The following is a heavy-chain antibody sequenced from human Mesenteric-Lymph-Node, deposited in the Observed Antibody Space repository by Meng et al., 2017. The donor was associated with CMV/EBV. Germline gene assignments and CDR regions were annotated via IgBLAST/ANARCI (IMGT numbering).Heavy chain of an antibody. V-gene: IGHV3-23*03. J-gene: IGHJ4*02. CDR1: GFTFTNYA. Sequence: GESLKISCAASGFTFTNYAIKWVRQAPAKGLEWVSVIYSAGGTTYYADSVKGRFTISRDNSKSTVYLQMNSLRGEDTAVYYCARGTDGYDFDYWGQGTLVTVSS. CDR3: ARGTDGYDFDY. D-gene: IGHD5-12*01. CDR2: IYSAGGTT.